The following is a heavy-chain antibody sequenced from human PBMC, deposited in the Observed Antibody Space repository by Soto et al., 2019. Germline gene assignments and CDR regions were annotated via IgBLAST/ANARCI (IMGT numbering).Heavy chain of an antibody. J-gene: IGHJ4*02. CDR2: INAGNGNR. CDR1: GYTSTSYA. CDR3: ARDSPPSDY. Sequence: QVQLVQSGAEVKKPGASVKVSCKASGYTSTSYAMHWVRQAPGQRLEWMGWINAGNGNRKYSQKFQGRVTITRDTSASTAYMELSSLRSEDTAVYYCARDSPPSDYWGQGTLVTVSS. V-gene: IGHV1-3*01.